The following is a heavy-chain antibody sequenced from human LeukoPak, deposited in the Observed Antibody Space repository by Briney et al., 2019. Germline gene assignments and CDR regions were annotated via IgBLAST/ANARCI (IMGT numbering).Heavy chain of an antibody. CDR3: ARSPGIPPPYYDFWSGYFGANWFDP. Sequence: PSETLSLTCTVSGGSISSSSYYWGWIRQPPGKGLEWIGYIYYSGSTNYNPSLKSRVTISVDTSKNQFSLKLSSVTAADTAVYYCARSPGIPPPYYDFWSGYFGANWFDPWGQGTLVTVSS. CDR2: IYYSGST. D-gene: IGHD3-3*01. J-gene: IGHJ5*02. V-gene: IGHV4-61*05. CDR1: GGSISSSSYY.